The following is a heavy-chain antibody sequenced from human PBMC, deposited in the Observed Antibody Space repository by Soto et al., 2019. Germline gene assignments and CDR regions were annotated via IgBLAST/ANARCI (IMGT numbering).Heavy chain of an antibody. D-gene: IGHD3-16*02. CDR3: ARVQVGVIKPLYCDH. V-gene: IGHV1-18*01. CDR1: GYSFPTYG. Sequence: ASVKVSCKASGYSFPTYGITWVRQAPGQGLEWMGWISAYNGRTNYAQKFQGRVTMTTDTSTSTAYMELRSLRFDDTAVYHCARVQVGVIKPLYCDHWGQGTLVTAPQ. CDR2: ISAYNGRT. J-gene: IGHJ4*02.